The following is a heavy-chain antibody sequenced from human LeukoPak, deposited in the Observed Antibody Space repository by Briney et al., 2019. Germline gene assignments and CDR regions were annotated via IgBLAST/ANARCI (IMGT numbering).Heavy chain of an antibody. J-gene: IGHJ6*03. CDR1: GCTFSSYW. V-gene: IGHV3-74*01. CDR2: INSDGRST. Sequence: PAGSLTLTCAASGCTFSSYWWHWVRQPPGKGLVWVSGINSDGRSTSYADSVKGRFTISRDNAKNPLYLQMNSLRAEDTAVYYCAREDYGGTTFYYNYCMDVWGKGTTVTVSS. D-gene: IGHD4-23*01. CDR3: AREDYGGTTFYYNYCMDV.